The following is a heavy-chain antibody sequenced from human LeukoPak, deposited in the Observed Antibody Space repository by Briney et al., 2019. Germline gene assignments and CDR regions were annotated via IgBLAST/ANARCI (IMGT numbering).Heavy chain of an antibody. D-gene: IGHD2-15*01. Sequence: ASVKVSCKASGGTFSSYAISWVRQAPGQGLEWMGRIIPILGIANYAQKFQGRVTITADKSTSTAYMELSSLRSEDTAVYYCARDIDGASGTAGDYWGQGTLVTVSS. V-gene: IGHV1-69*04. CDR2: IIPILGIA. CDR3: ARDIDGASGTAGDY. CDR1: GGTFSSYA. J-gene: IGHJ4*02.